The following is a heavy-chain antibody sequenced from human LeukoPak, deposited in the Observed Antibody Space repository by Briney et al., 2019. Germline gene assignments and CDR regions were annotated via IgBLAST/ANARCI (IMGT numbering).Heavy chain of an antibody. V-gene: IGHV4-59*01. CDR1: GGSISSYY. CDR3: ARDLVNIVGATTRWFDP. D-gene: IGHD1-26*01. CDR2: IYYSGST. Sequence: SETLSLTCTVSGGSISSYYWSWIRQPPGKGLEWIGYIYYSGSTNYNPSLKSRVTISVDTSKNQFSLKLSSVTAADTAVYYCARDLVNIVGATTRWFDPWGQGTLVTVSS. J-gene: IGHJ5*02.